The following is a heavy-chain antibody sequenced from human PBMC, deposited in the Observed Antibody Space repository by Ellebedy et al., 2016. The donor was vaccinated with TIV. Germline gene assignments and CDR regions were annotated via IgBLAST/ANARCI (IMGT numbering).Heavy chain of an antibody. D-gene: IGHD3-9*01. Sequence: PGGSLRLSCAASGFTFSSYWMHWVRQAPGKGLVWVSRINSDGSSTSYADSVKGRFTISRDNAKNTLYLQMNSLRAEDTAVYYCARGGILTGYSDAFDLWGQGTMVTVSS. CDR2: INSDGSST. V-gene: IGHV3-74*01. CDR1: GFTFSSYW. J-gene: IGHJ3*01. CDR3: ARGGILTGYSDAFDL.